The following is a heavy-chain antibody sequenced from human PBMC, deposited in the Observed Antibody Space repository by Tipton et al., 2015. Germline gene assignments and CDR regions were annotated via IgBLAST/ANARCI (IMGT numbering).Heavy chain of an antibody. Sequence: TLSLTCTVSGVSISSRGYYWGWIRQPPGKGLEWIGTIYSNGHTFYNPSLKSRLTMSLDTSKNQFNLNLSSVTAADRAVYYCARVYSSGWHFDYWGQGTRVTVSS. J-gene: IGHJ4*02. V-gene: IGHV4-39*01. CDR1: GVSISSRGYY. CDR3: ARVYSSGWHFDY. D-gene: IGHD6-19*01. CDR2: IYSNGHT.